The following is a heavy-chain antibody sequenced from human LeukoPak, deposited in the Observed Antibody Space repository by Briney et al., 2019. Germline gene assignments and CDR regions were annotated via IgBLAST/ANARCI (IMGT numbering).Heavy chain of an antibody. V-gene: IGHV1-69*13. CDR3: ARLSTGGYYYGSGLDY. CDR1: GGTFSSYG. D-gene: IGHD3-10*01. Sequence: SVKVSCKASGGTFSSYGISWVRQAPGQGLEWMGEIFPSFGTANYAQKFQGSVTITADESTRTAYMELSSLRSEDTAVYYCARLSTGGYYYGSGLDYWGQGTLVTVSS. CDR2: IFPSFGTA. J-gene: IGHJ4*02.